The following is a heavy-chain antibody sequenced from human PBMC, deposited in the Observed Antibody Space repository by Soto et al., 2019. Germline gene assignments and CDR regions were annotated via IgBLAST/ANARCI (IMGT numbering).Heavy chain of an antibody. CDR3: ARDGWVVGATGY. J-gene: IGHJ4*02. CDR2: IYYSGSA. D-gene: IGHD1-26*01. Sequence: QVQLQESGPGLVKPSQTLSLTCTVSGGSISIGGYYWSWIRQQPGKGLVWIGYIYYSGSAYYHPSLMGPSTLSGDTSQNTFSLQWSSVTAAGPGVYSCARDGWVVGATGYWGQGPLATVSS. CDR1: GGSISIGGYY. V-gene: IGHV4-31*01.